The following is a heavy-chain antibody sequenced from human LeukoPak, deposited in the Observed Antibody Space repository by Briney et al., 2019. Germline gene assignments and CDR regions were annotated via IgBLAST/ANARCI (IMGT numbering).Heavy chain of an antibody. J-gene: IGHJ4*02. CDR2: IYYSGST. D-gene: IGHD4-17*01. V-gene: IGHV4-30-2*01. CDR1: GGSISSGGYS. Sequence: SETLSLTCAVSGGSISSGGYSWSWIRQPPGKGLEWIGYIYYSGSTYYNPSLKSRVTISVDRSKNQFSLKLSSVTAADTAVYYCARGARLREAPYYFDYWGQGTLVTVSS. CDR3: ARGARLREAPYYFDY.